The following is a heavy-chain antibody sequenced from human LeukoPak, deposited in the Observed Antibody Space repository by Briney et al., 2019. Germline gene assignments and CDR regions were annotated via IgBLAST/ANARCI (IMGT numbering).Heavy chain of an antibody. D-gene: IGHD6-19*01. CDR1: GFTFSTYA. CDR3: AKERSGGWPFDY. Sequence: PGGALRLSCAASGFTFSTYAMSWVRQAPGKGLGWVSGISTSGGSTYFADSVRGRFTISRDNSKNTLYLQMNSLRAEDTAVYYCAKERSGGWPFDYWGHGTLVTVSS. V-gene: IGHV3-23*01. CDR2: ISTSGGST. J-gene: IGHJ4*01.